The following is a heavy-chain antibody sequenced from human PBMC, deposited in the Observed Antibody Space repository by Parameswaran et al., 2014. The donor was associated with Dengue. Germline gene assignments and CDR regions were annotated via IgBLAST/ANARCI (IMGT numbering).Heavy chain of an antibody. J-gene: IGHJ3*02. CDR2: ISAYNGNT. D-gene: IGHD1-26*01. CDR3: ARELVGAIWFSSAFDI. Sequence: WVRQAPGQGLEWMGWISAYNGNTNYAQKLQGRVTMTTDTSTSTAYMELRSLRSDDTAVYYCARELVGAIWFSSAFDIWGQGTMVTVSS. V-gene: IGHV1-18*01.